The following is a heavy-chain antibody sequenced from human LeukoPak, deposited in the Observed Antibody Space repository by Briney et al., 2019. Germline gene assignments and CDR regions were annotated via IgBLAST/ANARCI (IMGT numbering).Heavy chain of an antibody. CDR1: GGSLSSSSYY. CDR3: ARDRKELEEMAATTCFDY. D-gene: IGHD5-24*01. CDR2: IYYSGST. J-gene: IGHJ4*02. V-gene: IGHV4-39*07. Sequence: SETLSLTCTVSGGSLSSSSYYWGWIRQPPGKGLEWIGSIYYSGSTYYNPSLKSRVTISVDTSKNQFSLKLSSVTAADTAVYYCARDRKELEEMAATTCFDYWGQGTLVTVSS.